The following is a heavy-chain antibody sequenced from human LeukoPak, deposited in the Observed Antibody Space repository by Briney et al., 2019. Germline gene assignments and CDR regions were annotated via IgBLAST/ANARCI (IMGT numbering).Heavy chain of an antibody. Sequence: GGSLRLSCAASGFTFCGNWISLVRQAPGKGLEWGAHINQDVSVRYYVYSVKVRFTISRDNTKNSLYLQMNNLRVDATAIYYCARDPSTASAWFYFDLWGQGTLVTVSS. CDR3: ARDPSTASAWFYFDL. CDR1: GFTFCGNW. V-gene: IGHV3-7*01. J-gene: IGHJ4*02. CDR2: INQDVSVR. D-gene: IGHD6-19*01.